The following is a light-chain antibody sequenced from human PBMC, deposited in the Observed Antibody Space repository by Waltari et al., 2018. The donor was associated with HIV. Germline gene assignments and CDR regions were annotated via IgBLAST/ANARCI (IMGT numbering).Light chain of an antibody. V-gene: IGKV3-15*01. CDR3: QQFGSSPRT. Sequence: EIVMTQSPATLSVSPGERATLSCRASQSVNNNLAWYQQKPGQAPRLLIYGASTRATGIPARFSGSGSGTDFTLTISRLEPEDFAVYYCQQFGSSPRTFGQGTKVALK. CDR2: GAS. CDR1: QSVNNN. J-gene: IGKJ1*01.